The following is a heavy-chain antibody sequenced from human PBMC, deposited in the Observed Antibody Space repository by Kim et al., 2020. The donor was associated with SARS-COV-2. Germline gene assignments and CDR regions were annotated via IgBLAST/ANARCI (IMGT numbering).Heavy chain of an antibody. V-gene: IGHV3-23*01. CDR1: GFTFSNSG. CDR2: SGVGGTT. Sequence: GGSLRLSCTASGFTFSNSGNAWVRQAPGKGKEWVSASGVGGTTFNPDSVRGRFIISRDNSENKKYLHLNSLRAEDTAIYYCAKERVGSGWGSYHEYCGQG. CDR3: AKERVGSGWGSYHEY. D-gene: IGHD6-25*01. J-gene: IGHJ4*02.